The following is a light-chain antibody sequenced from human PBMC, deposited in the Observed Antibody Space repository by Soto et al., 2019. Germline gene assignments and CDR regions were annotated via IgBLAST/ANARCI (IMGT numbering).Light chain of an antibody. V-gene: IGKV1-5*01. CDR3: QQYNSYSRT. J-gene: IGKJ1*01. Sequence: IRMTQSPSSLSASTGDRVTITCQASQGISWLAWYQQKPGEAPKLLIYDASALPRGVPSRFSGSGSGTKFTLTIASLQPDDVATYYCQQYNSYSRTLGQGTKVDIK. CDR1: QGISW. CDR2: DAS.